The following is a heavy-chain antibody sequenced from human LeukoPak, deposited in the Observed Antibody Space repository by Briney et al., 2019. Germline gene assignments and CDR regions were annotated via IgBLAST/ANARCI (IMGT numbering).Heavy chain of an antibody. CDR1: GGSISSYY. CDR3: ARDLRDKNNLYYGFDY. J-gene: IGHJ4*02. Sequence: SETLSLTCTVSGGSISSYYWSWIRQPPGKGLGWIGYIYYGGSTNYNPSLKSRVTISVDTSKNQFSLKLSSVTAADTAVYYCARDLRDKNNLYYGFDYWGQGTLVTVSS. D-gene: IGHD3-10*01. V-gene: IGHV4-59*12. CDR2: IYYGGST.